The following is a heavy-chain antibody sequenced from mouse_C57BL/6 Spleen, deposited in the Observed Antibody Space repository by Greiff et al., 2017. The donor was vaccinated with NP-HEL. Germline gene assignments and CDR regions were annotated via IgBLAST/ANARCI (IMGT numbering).Heavy chain of an antibody. V-gene: IGHV1-61*01. Sequence: VQLQQPGAELVRPGSSVKLSCKASGYTFTSYWMDWVKQRPGQGLEWIGNIYPSDSETHYNQKFKDKATLTVDKSSSTAYMQLSSLTSEDSAVYYCARLRAYYSTPFAYWGQGTLVTVSA. D-gene: IGHD2-5*01. CDR1: GYTFTSYW. CDR3: ARLRAYYSTPFAY. J-gene: IGHJ3*01. CDR2: IYPSDSET.